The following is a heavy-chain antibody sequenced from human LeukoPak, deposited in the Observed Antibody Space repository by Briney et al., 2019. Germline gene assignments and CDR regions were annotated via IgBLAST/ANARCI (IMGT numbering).Heavy chain of an antibody. Sequence: GGSLRLSCAACGFTFSSYRVNWVRHAPGKGLEWVASIKQGESARYYVDSVNGRFTISRDNAKNSLYLQMNSLRAEDTAVYYCARGDSSAFDIWGQGTMVTVSS. CDR1: GFTFSSYR. D-gene: IGHD3-22*01. J-gene: IGHJ3*02. V-gene: IGHV3-7*04. CDR3: ARGDSSAFDI. CDR2: IKQGESAR.